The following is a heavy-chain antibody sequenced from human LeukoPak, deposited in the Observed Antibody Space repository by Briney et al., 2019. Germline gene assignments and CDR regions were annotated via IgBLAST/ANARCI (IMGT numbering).Heavy chain of an antibody. J-gene: IGHJ4*02. D-gene: IGHD7-27*01. CDR2: INPNSGGS. V-gene: IGHV1-2*06. CDR1: GYTFIDYY. Sequence: ASVKVSCKASGYTFIDYYIHWVRQAPAQGLEWMGRINPNSGGSNYAQNFQGRVTMTRDTSISTASMELSRLRSDDAAVHYCARDLPSTSNWELDYWGQGTLVTVSS. CDR3: ARDLPSTSNWELDY.